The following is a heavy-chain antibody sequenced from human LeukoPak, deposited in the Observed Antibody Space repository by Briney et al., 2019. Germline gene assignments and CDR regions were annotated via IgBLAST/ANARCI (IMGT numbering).Heavy chain of an antibody. Sequence: GGSLRLSCAASGFTFSSYAMSWVRQAPGKGLEWISNIKTSGSIMFYADSVKGRFTISRDNAENSLYLQMNSLRDEDTAVYYCARDAYWASDYWGQGTLVTVSS. CDR2: IKTSGSIM. D-gene: IGHD3-16*01. V-gene: IGHV3-48*02. J-gene: IGHJ4*02. CDR3: ARDAYWASDY. CDR1: GFTFSSYA.